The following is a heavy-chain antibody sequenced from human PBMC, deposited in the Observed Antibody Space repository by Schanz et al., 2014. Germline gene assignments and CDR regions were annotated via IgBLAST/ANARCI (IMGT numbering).Heavy chain of an antibody. V-gene: IGHV1-18*01. D-gene: IGHD6-13*01. CDR2: ISAYNGNT. CDR1: GYTFTSYG. Sequence: QVQLVQSGAEVKKPGASVKVSCKASGYTFTSYGISWVRQAPGQGLEWMGWISAYNGNTNYAQKLQGRVTMTTDTTTSTAFMELRSLRSDDTAVYYCARDNLVSSSWYNYYGMDVWGQGTTVTVSS. CDR3: ARDNLVSSSWYNYYGMDV. J-gene: IGHJ6*02.